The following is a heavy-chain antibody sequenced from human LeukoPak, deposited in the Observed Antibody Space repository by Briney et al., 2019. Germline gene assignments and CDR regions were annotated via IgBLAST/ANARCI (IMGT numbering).Heavy chain of an antibody. J-gene: IGHJ4*02. D-gene: IGHD6-13*01. CDR1: GFTLSTYS. CDR2: ISGRSSYI. V-gene: IGHV3-21*01. Sequence: GGSLRLSCAASGFTLSTYSMNWVRQARGRGLEWDPSISGRSSYIYYADSLRGRFTISRDNAKNSLYLQMNSLRAEDTAVYYCARDAVAAAGTPIDYWGQGTLVTVSS. CDR3: ARDAVAAAGTPIDY.